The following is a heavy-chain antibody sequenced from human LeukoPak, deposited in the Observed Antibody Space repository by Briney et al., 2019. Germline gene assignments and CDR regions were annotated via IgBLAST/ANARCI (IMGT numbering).Heavy chain of an antibody. D-gene: IGHD3-16*01. Sequence: GGSLRLSCAASGFTFNTYSMNWVRQAPGKGLEWVSYISSISTTIYYADSVKGRFTISRDNAKNSLYLQMNSLRAEDTAVYYCARDLVIGGGGTLGYWGQGTLVTVSS. CDR1: GFTFNTYS. CDR3: ARDLVIGGGGTLGY. CDR2: ISSISTTI. J-gene: IGHJ4*02. V-gene: IGHV3-48*04.